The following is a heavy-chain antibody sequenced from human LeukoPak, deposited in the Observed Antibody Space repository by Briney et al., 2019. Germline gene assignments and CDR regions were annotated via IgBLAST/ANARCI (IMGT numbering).Heavy chain of an antibody. D-gene: IGHD4-23*01. Sequence: GRSLRLSCAASGFTFSSYGMHWVRQAPGKGLEWVAVISYDGSNKYYADSVKGRFTISRDNSKNTLYLQMNSLRAEDTAVYYCARDRFGYGGNSDYWGQGTLVTVSS. CDR2: ISYDGSNK. CDR3: ARDRFGYGGNSDY. J-gene: IGHJ4*02. V-gene: IGHV3-30*03. CDR1: GFTFSSYG.